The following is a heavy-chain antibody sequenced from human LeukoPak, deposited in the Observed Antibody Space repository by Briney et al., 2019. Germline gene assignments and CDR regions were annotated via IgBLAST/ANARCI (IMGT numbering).Heavy chain of an antibody. D-gene: IGHD2-21*02. CDR3: ARDRIVVVTAIPYAFDI. V-gene: IGHV1-69*05. J-gene: IGHJ3*02. CDR1: GGTFSSYA. CDR2: IIPIFGTA. Sequence: SVKVSCKASGGTFSSYAISWARHAPGQGLEWMGRIIPIFGTANYAQKFQGRVTITTDESTSPAYMELSSLRSEDTAVYYCARDRIVVVTAIPYAFDIWGQGTMVTVSS.